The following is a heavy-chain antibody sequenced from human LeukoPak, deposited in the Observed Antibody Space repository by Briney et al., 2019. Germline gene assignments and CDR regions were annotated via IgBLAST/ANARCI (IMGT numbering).Heavy chain of an antibody. CDR2: IKQDGSEK. V-gene: IGHV3-7*01. J-gene: IGHJ6*03. Sequence: PGGSLRLSCAASGFTFSSYWMSWVRQAPGKGLEWVANIKQDGSEKYYVDSVKGRFTISRDKAKNSLYLQMNSLRAEDTAVYYCARGRAIAARYPARYYMDVWGKGTTVTVSS. CDR1: GFTFSSYW. CDR3: ARGRAIAARYPARYYMDV. D-gene: IGHD6-6*01.